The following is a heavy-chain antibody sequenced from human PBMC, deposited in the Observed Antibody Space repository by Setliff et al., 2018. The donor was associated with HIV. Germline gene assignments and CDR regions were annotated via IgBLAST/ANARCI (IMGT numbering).Heavy chain of an antibody. J-gene: IGHJ4*02. CDR2: IYYSGSI. CDR3: ASSNYRFVYFDY. D-gene: IGHD1-7*01. Sequence: SETLSLTCTVSGGSISSYYWSWIRQPPGKGLEWIGYIYYSGSINYNPSLKSRVTISVDTSKNQFSLKLSSVTAADTAVYYCASSNYRFVYFDYWGQGTLVTVSS. V-gene: IGHV4-59*01. CDR1: GGSISSYY.